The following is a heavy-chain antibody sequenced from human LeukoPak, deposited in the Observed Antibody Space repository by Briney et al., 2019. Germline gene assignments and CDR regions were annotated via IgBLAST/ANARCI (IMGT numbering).Heavy chain of an antibody. D-gene: IGHD6-13*01. Sequence: SQTLSLTCAISGDSVSSNSAAWNWIRQSPSRGLEWLGRTFYRSKWYNDYAVSVKSRITINPDTSKNQFSLQLNSVTPEDTAVYYCARDLEAAAGIFYYGMDVWGQGTTVTVSS. V-gene: IGHV6-1*01. CDR2: TFYRSKWYN. J-gene: IGHJ6*02. CDR3: ARDLEAAAGIFYYGMDV. CDR1: GDSVSSNSAA.